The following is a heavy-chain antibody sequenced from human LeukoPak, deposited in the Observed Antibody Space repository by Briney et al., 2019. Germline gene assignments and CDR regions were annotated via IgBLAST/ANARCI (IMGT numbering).Heavy chain of an antibody. Sequence: ASVKVSCKASGYSFTTYGMNWVRQAPGQGLEWMGWISVYDGYTEQPQSFQGRVTMTTDTSTSTAYMELRSLRSDDTAVYYCARQITMIVVVINDPFDIWGQGTMVTVSS. J-gene: IGHJ3*02. CDR2: ISVYDGYT. CDR1: GYSFTTYG. V-gene: IGHV1-18*01. CDR3: ARQITMIVVVINDPFDI. D-gene: IGHD3-22*01.